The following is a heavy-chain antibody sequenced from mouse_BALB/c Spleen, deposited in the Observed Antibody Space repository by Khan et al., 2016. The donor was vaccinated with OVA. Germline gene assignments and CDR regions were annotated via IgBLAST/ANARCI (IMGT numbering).Heavy chain of an antibody. D-gene: IGHD2-1*01. CDR1: GYTFTNYG. Sequence: QIQLVQSGPELKKPGETVKISCKASGYTFTNYGMNWVKQAPGKGLKWMGWRNTYTGEPTYADDFKGRFAFSLETSASTAYLQINNLKNEDTATYFCARSNGNYWFAYWGQGTLVTVPA. V-gene: IGHV9-3-1*01. J-gene: IGHJ3*01. CDR3: ARSNGNYWFAY. CDR2: RNTYTGEP.